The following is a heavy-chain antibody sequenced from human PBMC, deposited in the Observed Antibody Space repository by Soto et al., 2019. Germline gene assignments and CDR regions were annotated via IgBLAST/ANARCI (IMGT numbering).Heavy chain of an antibody. Sequence: DVQLVESGGGLIQPGESLRLSCAAFGLTISGKKYVAWVRQAPGKGLEWVSAISGTGGLTYYADSVKGRFTISRDISKNTLYLQLNSLRDEDTAVYYCAKESGGSLPFSCLDRWGRGTLVTVSS. D-gene: IGHD3-10*01. J-gene: IGHJ2*01. CDR2: ISGTGGLT. CDR1: GLTISGKKY. V-gene: IGHV3-23*04. CDR3: AKESGGSLPFSCLDR.